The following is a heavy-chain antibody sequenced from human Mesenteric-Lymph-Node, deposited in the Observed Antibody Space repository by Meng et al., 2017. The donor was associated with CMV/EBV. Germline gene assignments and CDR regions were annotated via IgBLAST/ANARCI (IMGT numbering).Heavy chain of an antibody. CDR3: ARVAGDYYGSGSYSSAPNWFDP. J-gene: IGHJ5*02. CDR2: SKHSGST. V-gene: IGHV4-34*01. D-gene: IGHD3-10*01. CDR1: SY. Sequence: SYWSWIRQHPGKGLEWIGESKHSGSTNYNPSLKSRVTRSVDTSKNQSSLKLSSVTAAYTAVYYCARVAGDYYGSGSYSSAPNWFDPWGQGTLVTVSS.